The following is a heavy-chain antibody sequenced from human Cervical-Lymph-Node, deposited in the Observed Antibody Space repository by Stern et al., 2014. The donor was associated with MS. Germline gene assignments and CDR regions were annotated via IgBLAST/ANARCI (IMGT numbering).Heavy chain of an antibody. CDR1: GYTFTSYG. V-gene: IGHV1-18*01. D-gene: IGHD2-15*01. CDR3: ARGLLGSENAFDI. J-gene: IGHJ3*02. Sequence: QMQLVQSGAEVKKPGASVKVSCKASGYTFTSYGISWVRQAPGQGLERIGLSSGYNGNTNYAQQLQGRFTMTTDRSTSTAYMELRSLRSDDTAVYYCARGLLGSENAFDIWGKGTMVTVSS. CDR2: SSGYNGNT.